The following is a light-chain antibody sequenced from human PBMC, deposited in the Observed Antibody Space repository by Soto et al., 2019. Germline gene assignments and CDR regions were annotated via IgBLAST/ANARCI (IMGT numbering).Light chain of an antibody. CDR1: HSVANNY. V-gene: IGKV3D-20*02. Sequence: VVLAQSPATLSLSPGERATISCRASHSVANNYLAWYQQKHGQAPRLIIYGASNRATGIPDRFSGSGSGTDFTLTISRLEPEDFAVYYCQQRSNWPITFGQGTRLEIK. J-gene: IGKJ5*01. CDR2: GAS. CDR3: QQRSNWPIT.